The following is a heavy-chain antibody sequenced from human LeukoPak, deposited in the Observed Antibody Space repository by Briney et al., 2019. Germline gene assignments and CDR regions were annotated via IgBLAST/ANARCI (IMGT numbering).Heavy chain of an antibody. Sequence: GESLKISCKGSGYSFASFWIGWVRQMPGKGLEWMGIIYPGDSDTRYSPSFEGRVTISADKSITTAYLQWSSLKASDTAKYYCAQGPSGRFDKWGQGTLVTVAS. CDR1: GYSFASFW. CDR2: IYPGDSDT. V-gene: IGHV5-51*01. D-gene: IGHD3-10*01. J-gene: IGHJ4*02. CDR3: AQGPSGRFDK.